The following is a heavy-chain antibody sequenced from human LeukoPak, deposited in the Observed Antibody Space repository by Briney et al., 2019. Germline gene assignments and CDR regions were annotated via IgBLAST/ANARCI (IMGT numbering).Heavy chain of an antibody. CDR1: GFTFTSSA. Sequence: SVKVSCKASGFTFTSSAMQWVRQAREQRLEWIGWIVVGSGNTNYAQKFQERVTITRDMSTSTAYMEPNSLRSDDTAVYYCAGTHSYPSDYWGQGTLVTVSS. V-gene: IGHV1-58*02. CDR3: AGTHSYPSDY. CDR2: IVVGSGNT. J-gene: IGHJ4*02. D-gene: IGHD5-18*01.